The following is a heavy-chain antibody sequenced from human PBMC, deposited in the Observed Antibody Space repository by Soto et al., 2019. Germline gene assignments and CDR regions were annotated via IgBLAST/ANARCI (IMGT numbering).Heavy chain of an antibody. V-gene: IGHV5-10-1*01. CDR2: IDPSDSYT. D-gene: IGHD3-3*01. CDR3: ARLYYDFWSGSYYYYYGMDV. CDR1: GYSFTSYW. Sequence: GESLKISCKGSGYSFTSYWISWVRQMPGKGLEWMGRIDPSDSYTNYSPSFQGHVTISADKSISTAYLQCSSLKASDTAMYYCARLYYDFWSGSYYYYYGMDVWGQGTTVTVS. J-gene: IGHJ6*02.